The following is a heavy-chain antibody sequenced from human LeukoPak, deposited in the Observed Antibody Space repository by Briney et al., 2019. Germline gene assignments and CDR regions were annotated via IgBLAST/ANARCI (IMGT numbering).Heavy chain of an antibody. CDR2: ISHSGST. CDR3: ARGASSIHFDY. J-gene: IGHJ4*02. CDR1: GGSFSGYY. D-gene: IGHD3-16*01. V-gene: IGHV4-34*01. Sequence: SETLSLTCAVYGGSFSGYYWSWIRQPPGKGLEWIGEISHSGSTNYNPSLKSRVTISVDTSKNQFSLKLSSVTAADTAVYYCARGASSIHFDYWGQGTLVTVSS.